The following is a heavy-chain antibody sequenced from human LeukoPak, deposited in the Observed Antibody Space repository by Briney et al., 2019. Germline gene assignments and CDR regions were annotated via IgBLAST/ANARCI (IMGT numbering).Heavy chain of an antibody. Sequence: GRSLRLSCAASGFTFSNYAIHWVRQAPGKGVEWVAVISNDGSVEYHADSVKGRVTISRDNSKNTVSLQMSSLRAEDTAIYYCARAFENTTVVTFYFDYWGQGALVTVSS. CDR3: ARAFENTTVVTFYFDY. CDR2: ISNDGSVE. J-gene: IGHJ4*02. CDR1: GFTFSNYA. D-gene: IGHD3-22*01. V-gene: IGHV3-30*04.